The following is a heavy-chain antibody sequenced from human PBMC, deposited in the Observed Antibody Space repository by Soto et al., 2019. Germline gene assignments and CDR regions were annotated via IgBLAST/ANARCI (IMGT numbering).Heavy chain of an antibody. V-gene: IGHV1-2*02. CDR3: ARGASAVICLDN. D-gene: IGHD6-19*01. J-gene: IGHJ4*02. CDR2: FNPNSGDT. Sequence: ASVKVSCKASGYIFTAYSMHWVRQAPGQGLEWVGWFNPNSGDTIYAQKFQGRVTLTGDTSIRTAYMELYSLTSDDTAVYYCARGASAVICLDNWGQGTLVTVSS. CDR1: GYIFTAYS.